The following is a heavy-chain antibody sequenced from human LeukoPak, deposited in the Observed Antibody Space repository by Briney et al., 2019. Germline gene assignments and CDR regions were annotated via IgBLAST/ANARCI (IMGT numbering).Heavy chain of an antibody. J-gene: IGHJ4*02. D-gene: IGHD3-10*02. CDR2: ITSGSST. CDR3: AKTIFGEICDSFDY. CDR1: GFNFSSYV. Sequence: GGSLRLSCAASGFNFSSYVMSWVRQAPGRGLEWLSTITSGSSTYYADSVKGRFTISRDKSKNTLYLQINSLRADDTAIYYCAKTIFGEICDSFDYWGQGTLVTVSS. V-gene: IGHV3-23*01.